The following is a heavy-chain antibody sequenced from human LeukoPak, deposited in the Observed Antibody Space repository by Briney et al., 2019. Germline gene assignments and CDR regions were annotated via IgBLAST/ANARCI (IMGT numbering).Heavy chain of an antibody. CDR1: GGSISSYY. D-gene: IGHD1-26*01. J-gene: IGHJ3*02. Sequence: ETLSLTCTVSGGSISSYYWSWVRQAPGKGLEWVSAISGSGGSTYYADSVKGRFTISRDNSKNTLYLQMNSLRAEDTAVYYCAKDIMQYSGSPDAFDIWGQGTMVTVSS. V-gene: IGHV3-23*01. CDR3: AKDIMQYSGSPDAFDI. CDR2: ISGSGGST.